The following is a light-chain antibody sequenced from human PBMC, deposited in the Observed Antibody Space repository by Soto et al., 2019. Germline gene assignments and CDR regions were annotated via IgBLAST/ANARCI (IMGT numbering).Light chain of an antibody. CDR1: QTVSSSY. Sequence: EIVLTQSPGTLSLSPGESATLSCRASQTVSSSYLAWFQQKPGQAPRLLIYGASYRATGIPDRFSGSGSGTDFTLTISRLEPEDFAVYYCQQYGTSPPLTFGAGTRVEV. V-gene: IGKV3-20*01. CDR3: QQYGTSPPLT. CDR2: GAS. J-gene: IGKJ4*01.